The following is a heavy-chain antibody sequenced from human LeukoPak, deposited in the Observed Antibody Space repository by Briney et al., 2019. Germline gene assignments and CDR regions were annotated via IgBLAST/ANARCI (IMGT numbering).Heavy chain of an antibody. CDR2: ISGSGGST. J-gene: IGHJ4*02. CDR3: AKRGLYYYDSSGYYSY. D-gene: IGHD3-22*01. V-gene: IGHV3-23*01. Sequence: GGSLRLSCAASGFTFSSYAMSWVRQAPGKGLEWVSAISGSGGSTYYADSVKGRFTISRDNSKNTLYLQMNSLRAEDTAVYYCAKRGLYYYDSSGYYSYWGQGTLVTVSS. CDR1: GFTFSSYA.